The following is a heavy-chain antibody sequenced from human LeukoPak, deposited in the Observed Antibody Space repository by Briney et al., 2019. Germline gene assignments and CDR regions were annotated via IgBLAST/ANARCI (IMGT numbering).Heavy chain of an antibody. V-gene: IGHV3-53*01. Sequence: GGSLRLSCAASGFTVSSNYMNWVRQAPGKGLEWVSIIYAGGTTYYADSVKGRFTISRDNSKNTLYLQMNSLRVEDTAVYYCAKDRVGYFGSGSYWQHWGQGTLVTVSS. J-gene: IGHJ1*01. CDR2: IYAGGTT. CDR3: AKDRVGYFGSGSYWQH. D-gene: IGHD3-10*01. CDR1: GFTVSSNY.